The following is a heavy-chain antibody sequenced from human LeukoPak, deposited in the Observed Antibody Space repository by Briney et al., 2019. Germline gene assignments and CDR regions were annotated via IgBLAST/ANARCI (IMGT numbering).Heavy chain of an antibody. CDR1: GGSISNGDHY. Sequence: SETLSLTCTVSGGSISNGDHYWSWIRQHPGKGLEWIGYIYYSGTTNYSPSLKSRVTISVDTSKNQFSLKLSSVTAADTAVYYCARVMGSGWTGFDYWGQGTLVTVSS. CDR2: IYYSGTT. V-gene: IGHV4-61*08. D-gene: IGHD6-19*01. J-gene: IGHJ4*02. CDR3: ARVMGSGWTGFDY.